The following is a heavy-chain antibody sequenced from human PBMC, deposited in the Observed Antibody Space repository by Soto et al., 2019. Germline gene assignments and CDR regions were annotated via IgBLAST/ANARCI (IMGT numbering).Heavy chain of an antibody. CDR3: ARRWGTTFDY. J-gene: IGHJ4*02. CDR1: GGSISSYY. V-gene: IGHV4-59*08. Sequence: QVQLQESGPGLVKPSETLSLTCTVSGGSISSYYWSWIRQPPGKGLEWIGYIYYSGSTNYNPSLKSRVTISVDTSKNQFALKLSSVTAADTAVYYCARRWGTTFDYWGQGTLVTASS. CDR2: IYYSGST. D-gene: IGHD1-1*01.